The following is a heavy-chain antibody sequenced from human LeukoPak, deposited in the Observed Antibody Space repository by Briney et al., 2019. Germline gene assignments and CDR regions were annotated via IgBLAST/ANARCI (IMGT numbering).Heavy chain of an antibody. V-gene: IGHV3-21*04. D-gene: IGHD3-10*01. CDR3: STSGDSTGDQ. CDR1: GFTFSSYS. CDR2: ISSSSSYI. J-gene: IGHJ4*02. Sequence: GGSLRLSCAASGFTFSSYSMNWVRQAPGKGLEWVSSISSSSSYIYYADSVKGRFTISRDNAKNSLYLQMNSLKTEDTAVYFCSTSGDSTGDQWGQGTLVTVSS.